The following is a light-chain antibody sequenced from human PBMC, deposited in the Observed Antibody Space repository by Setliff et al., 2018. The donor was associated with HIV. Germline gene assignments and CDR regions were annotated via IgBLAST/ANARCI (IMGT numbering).Light chain of an antibody. CDR1: QSISSN. CDR3: HQYNNWPET. V-gene: IGKV3-15*01. J-gene: IGKJ1*01. CDR2: GAS. Sequence: IVMTQSPATLSLSPGERAALSCRASQSISSNLAWYQQKPGHAPRLLIYGASTRATGIPARFSGAGSGTEFTLTISSMQSEDFAVYYCHQYNNWPETFGQGTKVEIK.